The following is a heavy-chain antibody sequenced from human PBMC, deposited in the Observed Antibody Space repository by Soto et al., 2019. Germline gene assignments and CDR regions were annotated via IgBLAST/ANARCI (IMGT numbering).Heavy chain of an antibody. J-gene: IGHJ6*03. CDR1: GFNFSNYA. D-gene: IGHD6-25*01. Sequence: QVQLVESGGGVVQPGRSLRLSCAASGFNFSNYAMQWVRQAPGKGLEWVAGIWFGGTKSHYADSVKGRFTISRDNSKNTLYQQMNSLRAADTAAYYSARVSGRASAYSYYCYHLDVWGKGTMVTVSS. CDR2: IWFGGTKS. CDR3: ARVSGRASAYSYYCYHLDV. V-gene: IGHV3-33*01.